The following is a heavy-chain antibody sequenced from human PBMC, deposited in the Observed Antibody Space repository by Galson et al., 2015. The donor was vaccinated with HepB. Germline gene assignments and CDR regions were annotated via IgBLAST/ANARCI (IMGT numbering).Heavy chain of an antibody. CDR3: ARVPTLTSNDYSNFHFDY. V-gene: IGHV1-2*02. Sequence: SVKVSCKAFEYTFTDYYLHWLRQAPGQGLEWMGWINPNRGGTKYALKFQGRVTMTRDTSISTAYMELSRLRSDDTAVYYCARVPTLTSNDYSNFHFDYWGQGTLVTVSP. J-gene: IGHJ4*02. D-gene: IGHD4-11*01. CDR2: INPNRGGT. CDR1: EYTFTDYY.